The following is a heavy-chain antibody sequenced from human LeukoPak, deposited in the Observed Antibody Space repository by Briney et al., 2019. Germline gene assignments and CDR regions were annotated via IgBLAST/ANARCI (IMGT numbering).Heavy chain of an antibody. V-gene: IGHV4-61*02. CDR3: ARVAAGPSSDAFDI. CDR1: GGSISSGSYY. CDR2: IYTSGST. Sequence: SETLSLTCTVSGGSISSGSYYWSWIRQPAGKGLEWIGRIYTSGSTNYNPSLKSRVTISVDTSENQFSLKLSSVTAADTAVYYCARVAAGPSSDAFDIWGQGTMVTVSS. D-gene: IGHD6-6*01. J-gene: IGHJ3*02.